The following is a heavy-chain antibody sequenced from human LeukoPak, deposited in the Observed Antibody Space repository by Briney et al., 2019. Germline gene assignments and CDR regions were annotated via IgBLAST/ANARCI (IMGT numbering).Heavy chain of an antibody. CDR2: ISYDGSNK. CDR1: GFTFSSYG. V-gene: IGHV3-30*18. D-gene: IGHD3-9*01. CDR3: AKDRALRYFDWGFSIDALDI. Sequence: GGSLRLSCAASGFTFSSYGMHWVRQAPGKGLEWVAVISYDGSNKYYADSVKGRFTISRDNSKNTLYLQMNSLRAEDTAVYYCAKDRALRYFDWGFSIDALDIWGQGTMVTVSS. J-gene: IGHJ3*02.